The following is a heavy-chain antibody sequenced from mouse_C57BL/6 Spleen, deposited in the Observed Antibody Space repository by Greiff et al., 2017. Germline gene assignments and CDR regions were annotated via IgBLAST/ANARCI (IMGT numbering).Heavy chain of an antibody. V-gene: IGHV1-22*01. CDR3: AREGLRREGYYYAMDY. CDR2: INPNNGGT. D-gene: IGHD2-4*01. Sequence: EVQLQQSGPELVKPGASVKMSCKASGYTFTDYNMHWVKQSHGKSLEWIGYINPNNGGTSYNQKFKGKATLTVNKSSSTAYMELRSLTSEDSAVYYCAREGLRREGYYYAMDYWGQGTSVTVSS. J-gene: IGHJ4*01. CDR1: GYTFTDYN.